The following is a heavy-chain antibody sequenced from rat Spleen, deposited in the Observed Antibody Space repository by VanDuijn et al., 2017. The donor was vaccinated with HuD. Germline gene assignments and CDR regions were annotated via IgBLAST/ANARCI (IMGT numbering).Heavy chain of an antibody. CDR2: ILYDDTNT. CDR3: ARLGGLRNWFAY. CDR1: GFTFSGYA. V-gene: IGHV5-17*01. D-gene: IGHD4-3*01. J-gene: IGHJ3*01. Sequence: EVQLVESGGGLVQPGGSLKLSCAGSGFTFSGYAMAWVRQAPKRGLEWVATILYDDTNTYYRDSVKGRFTISRDNAKSTLYLQMGSLRSEETATYYCARLGGLRNWFAYWGQGTLVTVSS.